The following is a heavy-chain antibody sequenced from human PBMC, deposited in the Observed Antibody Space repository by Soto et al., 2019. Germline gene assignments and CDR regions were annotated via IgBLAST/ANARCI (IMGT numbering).Heavy chain of an antibody. D-gene: IGHD3-22*01. CDR2: ISSSGSTI. Sequence: QVQLVESGGGLVKPGGSLRLSCAASGFTFSDYYMSWIRQAPGKGLEWISYISSSGSTIYYADSVKGRFTISRDNARNSVYLQMNSPRAEDTAVYYCARLDGNDYESSGYYYYYYGMDVWGQGTTVTVSS. J-gene: IGHJ6*02. CDR3: ARLDGNDYESSGYYYYYYGMDV. V-gene: IGHV3-11*01. CDR1: GFTFSDYY.